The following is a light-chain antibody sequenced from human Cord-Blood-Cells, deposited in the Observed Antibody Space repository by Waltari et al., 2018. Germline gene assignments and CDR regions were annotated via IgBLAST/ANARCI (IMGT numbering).Light chain of an antibody. V-gene: IGKV3-15*01. J-gene: IGKJ5*01. CDR3: QQYNNWPIT. CDR2: GAS. Sequence: EIVMTQSPATLSVSPGERATLSCRARQSVSSNLAWYQQNPGQAPRLLIYGASTRATGIPARFSGSGSGTEFTLTISSLQSEDFAVYYCQQYNNWPITFGQGTRLEIK. CDR1: QSVSSN.